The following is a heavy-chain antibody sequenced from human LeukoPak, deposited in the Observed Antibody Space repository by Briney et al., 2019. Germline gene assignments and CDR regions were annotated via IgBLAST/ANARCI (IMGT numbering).Heavy chain of an antibody. Sequence: GGSLRLSCAASGFTFSSYAMSWVRQAPGKGLEWVPAISGSGGSTYYADSVKGRFTISRDNSKNTLYLQMNSLRAEDTAVYYCAKITAEYYYDSSGYSAFDYWGQGTLVTVSS. V-gene: IGHV3-23*01. CDR2: ISGSGGST. CDR1: GFTFSSYA. CDR3: AKITAEYYYDSSGYSAFDY. J-gene: IGHJ4*02. D-gene: IGHD3-22*01.